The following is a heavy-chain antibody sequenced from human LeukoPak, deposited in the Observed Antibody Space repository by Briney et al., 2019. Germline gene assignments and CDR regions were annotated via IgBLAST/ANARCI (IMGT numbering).Heavy chain of an antibody. CDR3: ARHLRFLEWLPLPESFYFDY. D-gene: IGHD3-3*01. CDR2: IYYSGST. V-gene: IGHV4-39*01. CDR1: GGSISSSSYY. Sequence: SETLSLTCTVSGGSISSSSYYWGWIRQPPGKGLEWIGSIYYSGSTYYNPSLKSRVTISVDTSKNQFSLKLSSVTAADTAVYYCARHLRFLEWLPLPESFYFDYWGQGTLVTVSS. J-gene: IGHJ4*02.